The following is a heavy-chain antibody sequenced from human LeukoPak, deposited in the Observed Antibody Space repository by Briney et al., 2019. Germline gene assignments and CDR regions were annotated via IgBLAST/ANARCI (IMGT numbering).Heavy chain of an antibody. J-gene: IGHJ4*02. V-gene: IGHV4-59*02. CDR3: ARSGSWPLYFDS. D-gene: IGHD6-13*01. CDR1: GGSVSSYY. CDR2: ISYIGST. Sequence: PSETLSLTCTVSGGSVSSYYWTWIRQPPGKGLEWIGYISYIGSTNYSPSLKSRVTISVDTSKNQFSLKVSSVTAADTAVYYCARSGSWPLYFDSWGPGTLVTVSS.